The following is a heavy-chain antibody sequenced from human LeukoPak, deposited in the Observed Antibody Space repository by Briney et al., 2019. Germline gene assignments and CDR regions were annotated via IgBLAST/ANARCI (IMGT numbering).Heavy chain of an antibody. CDR1: GFTFSSYG. D-gene: IGHD3-9*01. CDR2: ISYDGSNK. J-gene: IGHJ3*02. V-gene: IGHV3-30*18. Sequence: GGSLRLSCAASGFTFSSYGMHWVRQAPGKGLEWVAVISYDGSNKYYADSVKGRFTISRDNSKNTLYLQMNSLRAEDTAVYYCAKYNDILTGYPASAFDIWGQGTMVTVSS. CDR3: AKYNDILTGYPASAFDI.